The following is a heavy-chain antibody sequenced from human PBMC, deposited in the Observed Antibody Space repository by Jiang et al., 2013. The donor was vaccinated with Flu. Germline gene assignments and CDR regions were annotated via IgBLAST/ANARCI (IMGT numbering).Heavy chain of an antibody. CDR2: IYSSGST. CDR1: GDSIRSGDYY. V-gene: IGHV4-30-4*01. J-gene: IGHJ4*02. Sequence: TLSLTCTVSGDSIRSGDYYWSWIRQPPGKGLEWIGYIYSSGSTYYNPSLKSRLTISRDTSKNQFSLKLNSVTAADTAVYYCARDNGSGSKFDYWGQGTQVTVSS. CDR3: ARDNGSGSKFDY. D-gene: IGHD3-10*01.